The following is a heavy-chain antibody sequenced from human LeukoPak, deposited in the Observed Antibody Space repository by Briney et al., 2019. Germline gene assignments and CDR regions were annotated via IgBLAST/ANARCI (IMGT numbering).Heavy chain of an antibody. Sequence: PGGSLRLSCAASGFTFRNYAMSWVRQAPGEGLEWVSAISGSGGTTYYGDSVKGRFTISRDNSKNTLSLQMNSLRAEDTAVYFCAKDQGIDYGDQLHFWGQGTLVTVSS. CDR3: AKDQGIDYGDQLHF. V-gene: IGHV3-23*01. CDR1: GFTFRNYA. D-gene: IGHD4-17*01. J-gene: IGHJ4*02. CDR2: ISGSGGTT.